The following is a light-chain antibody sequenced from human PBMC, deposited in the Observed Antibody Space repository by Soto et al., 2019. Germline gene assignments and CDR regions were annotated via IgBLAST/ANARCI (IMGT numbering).Light chain of an antibody. CDR3: HQRSDWPLT. J-gene: IGKJ4*01. CDR1: QSVNNY. V-gene: IGKV3-11*01. CDR2: DTS. Sequence: EIVLTQSPATLSLSPGERATLSCRASQSVNNYLAWFQQKPGQAPRLLIYDTSNRATGIPARFSGSGSGTDFTLPITSLEPEDFAIYYCHQRSDWPLTFGGGTKVEIK.